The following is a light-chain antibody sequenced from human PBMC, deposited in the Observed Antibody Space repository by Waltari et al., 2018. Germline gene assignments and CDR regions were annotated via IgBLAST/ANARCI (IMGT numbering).Light chain of an antibody. CDR1: SSNVGKHY. J-gene: IGLJ7*01. CDR2: EDS. V-gene: IGLV1-51*02. Sequence: QSVLTQPPSVSAAPGQRVTISCSGGSSNVGKHYVSWYRQLPGTAPQLLIFEDSERPSGIPGRFSGSKSGTSATLDITGLQSGDEADYYCGTWDSSLSGAVFGGGTHLTVL. CDR3: GTWDSSLSGAV.